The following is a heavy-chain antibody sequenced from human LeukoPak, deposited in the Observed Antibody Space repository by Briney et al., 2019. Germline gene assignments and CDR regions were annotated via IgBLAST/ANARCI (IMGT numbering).Heavy chain of an antibody. Sequence: GASVKVSCKASGYTFTSYYMHWVRQAPGQGLEWMGIINPSGGSTSYAQKFQGRVTMTRDTSTSTVYMELSSLRSEDTAVYYCARYYYDSSGYPVGHAFDIWGQGTMVTVSS. CDR1: GYTFTSYY. CDR3: ARYYYDSSGYPVGHAFDI. J-gene: IGHJ3*02. D-gene: IGHD3-22*01. V-gene: IGHV1-46*01. CDR2: INPSGGST.